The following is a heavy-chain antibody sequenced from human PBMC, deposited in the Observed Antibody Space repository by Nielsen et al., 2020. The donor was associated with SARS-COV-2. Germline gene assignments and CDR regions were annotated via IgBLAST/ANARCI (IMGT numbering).Heavy chain of an antibody. J-gene: IGHJ3*02. V-gene: IGHV3-30*18. CDR2: ISYDGSNK. CDR1: GFTFSSYG. Sequence: GGSLRLSCAASGFTFSSYGMHWVRQAPGKGLEWVAVISYDGSNKYYADSVKGRFTISRDNSKNTLYLQMNSLRAEDTALYYCAKDKGITMIVVASPLAFDIWGQGTMVTVSS. D-gene: IGHD3-22*01. CDR3: AKDKGITMIVVASPLAFDI.